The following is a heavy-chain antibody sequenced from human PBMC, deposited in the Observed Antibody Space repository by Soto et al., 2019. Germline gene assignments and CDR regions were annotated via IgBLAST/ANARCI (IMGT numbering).Heavy chain of an antibody. CDR3: ARDILPVGPGACDAFDV. J-gene: IGHJ3*01. CDR1: GFSFSDNL. Sequence: QVQRVQSGAEVKKPGASVNISCRASGFSFSDNLINWVRQAPGQSLEWMGWINPDNGNTRYSQTFKRRVTISRHSSASIAYVEVSDLTSEDTAGYYCARDILPVGPGACDAFDVLGDGSVVTVCS. V-gene: IGHV1-3*01. CDR2: INPDNGNT.